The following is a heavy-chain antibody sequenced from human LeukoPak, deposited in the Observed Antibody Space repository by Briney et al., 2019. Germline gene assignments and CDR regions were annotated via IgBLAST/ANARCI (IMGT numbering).Heavy chain of an antibody. V-gene: IGHV3-33*01. Sequence: GGSLRLSCAASGFTFSSYGMHWVRQAPGKGLEWVAVIWYDGSNKYYAESVKGRFTISTDNSKNTLYLQMNSLRAEDTAVYYCARGTYGDYGGGAFDIWGQGTMVTVSS. J-gene: IGHJ3*02. CDR1: GFTFSSYG. D-gene: IGHD4-17*01. CDR2: IWYDGSNK. CDR3: ARGTYGDYGGGAFDI.